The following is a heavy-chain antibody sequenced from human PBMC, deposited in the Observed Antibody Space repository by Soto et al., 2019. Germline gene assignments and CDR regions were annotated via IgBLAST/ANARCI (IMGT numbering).Heavy chain of an antibody. Sequence: PGESLKISCKGSGYSFNNYWIGWVRQMPGKGLEWMGIICPGDSETKYSPSFQGQVTISADKSTSTAYLQWSSLKASDAAMYYCARHRVGYCSGGNCYDFDYCRQGTLVIVSS. V-gene: IGHV5-51*01. CDR1: GYSFNNYW. CDR2: ICPGDSET. CDR3: ARHRVGYCSGGNCYDFDY. J-gene: IGHJ4*02. D-gene: IGHD2-15*01.